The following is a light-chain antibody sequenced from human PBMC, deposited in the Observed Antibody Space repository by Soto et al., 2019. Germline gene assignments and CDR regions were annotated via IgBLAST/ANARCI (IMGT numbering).Light chain of an antibody. CDR3: QQRNNWPRIT. Sequence: EVLLTQSPATLSLSPGERATLSCRASQSVGSYLAWYQQKPGQAPRLLIYDASKRATDIPTRFSGSGSGTDFTLTIRSLEPEDFAVYYCQQRNNWPRITFGQGTRLEI. J-gene: IGKJ5*01. CDR2: DAS. V-gene: IGKV3-11*01. CDR1: QSVGSY.